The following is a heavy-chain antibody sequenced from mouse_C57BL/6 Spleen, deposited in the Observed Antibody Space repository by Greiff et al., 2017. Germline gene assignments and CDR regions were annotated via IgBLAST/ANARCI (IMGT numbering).Heavy chain of an antibody. D-gene: IGHD1-1*01. J-gene: IGHJ4*01. CDR2: LYPGSGNT. V-gene: IGHV1-84*01. Sequence: QVQLQQSGPELVKPGASVKISCKASGYTFTDYYINWVKQRPGQGLEWIGWLYPGSGNTKYNEKFKGKATLTVDTSSSTAYMQLSSLTSEDSAVYFCARIHYYGSSSFYAMDYWGQGTSVTVSS. CDR1: GYTFTDYY. CDR3: ARIHYYGSSSFYAMDY.